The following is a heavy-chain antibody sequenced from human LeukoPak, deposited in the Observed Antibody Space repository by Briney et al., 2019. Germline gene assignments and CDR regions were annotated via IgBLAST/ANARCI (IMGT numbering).Heavy chain of an antibody. D-gene: IGHD5-18*01. CDR2: ISGGGSST. V-gene: IGHV3-23*01. CDR1: GFSFSNYA. J-gene: IGHJ1*01. Sequence: GGSLRLSCAASGFSFSNYAMSWVRQAPGKGLEWVSHISGGGSSTHYADSVKGRFTISRDNSKSTLYLQMNSLRAEDTAVYYCAKDQGIQLWLKYFQHWGQGTLVTVSS. CDR3: AKDQGIQLWLKYFQH.